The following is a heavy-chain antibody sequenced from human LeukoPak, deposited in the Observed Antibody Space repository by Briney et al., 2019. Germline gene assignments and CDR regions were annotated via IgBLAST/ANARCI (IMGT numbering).Heavy chain of an antibody. CDR3: AREERYYYDSSGSISGY. Sequence: PGGSLRLSCAASGFTFSHYYMSWIRHAPGKGLEWVSYISSSGSTVYYADSVKGRFTISRDNAKTSLYLKMNSLRAEETAVYYCAREERYYYDSSGSISGYWGQGTMVTVSS. CDR2: ISSSGSTV. D-gene: IGHD3-22*01. J-gene: IGHJ4*02. CDR1: GFTFSHYY. V-gene: IGHV3-11*01.